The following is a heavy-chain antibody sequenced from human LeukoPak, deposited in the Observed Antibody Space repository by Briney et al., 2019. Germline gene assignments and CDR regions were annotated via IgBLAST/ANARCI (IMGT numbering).Heavy chain of an antibody. CDR2: VHGDGYSI. CDR3: ATAQVGAPTDF. V-gene: IGHV3-74*01. D-gene: IGHD1-26*01. CDR1: GFPFSSYA. J-gene: IGHJ4*02. Sequence: PGGSLRLSCTASGFPFSSYAIYWVRQAPGKGLVWVARVHGDGYSISYADSVRGRFTISRDNAKDTLYLHMNSLRPEDTAVYYRATAQVGAPTDFWGQGTRVTVSS.